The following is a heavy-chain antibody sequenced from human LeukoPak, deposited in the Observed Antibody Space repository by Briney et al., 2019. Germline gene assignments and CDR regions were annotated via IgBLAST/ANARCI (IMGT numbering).Heavy chain of an antibody. CDR3: AGDDSAYYGLGY. CDR2: IYYSGRT. J-gene: IGHJ4*02. D-gene: IGHD3-10*01. Sequence: TSETLSLTCIVSGGSINSYHWSWIRQPPGKGLEWIGYIYYSGRTNYNPSLRSRVTISVEMSKNQFSLSLSSVTAADTAVYYCAGDDSAYYGLGYWGQGTLVTVSS. CDR1: GGSINSYH. V-gene: IGHV4-59*01.